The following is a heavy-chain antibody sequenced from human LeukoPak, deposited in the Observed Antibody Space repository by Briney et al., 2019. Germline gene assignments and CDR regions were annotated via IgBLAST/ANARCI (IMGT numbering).Heavy chain of an antibody. D-gene: IGHD5-12*01. J-gene: IGHJ4*02. V-gene: IGHV3-48*01. Sequence: RGSLRLSCAASGFTFSSCSMMWVRQAPGKGLEWVSYISSSSTTIHYADSVKGRFTISRDNAKNSVYLQMNSLRAEDTAVYYCAKLRSGWVVATFDYWGQGILVTVSS. CDR3: AKLRSGWVVATFDY. CDR1: GFTFSSCS. CDR2: ISSSSTTI.